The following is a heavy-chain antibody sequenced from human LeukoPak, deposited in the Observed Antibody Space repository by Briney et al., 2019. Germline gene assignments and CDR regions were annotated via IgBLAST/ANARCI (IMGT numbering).Heavy chain of an antibody. CDR3: AKDRYGSGSYYGFFDY. CDR2: ISGSGGST. CDR1: GFTFSSYA. J-gene: IGHJ4*02. V-gene: IGHV3-23*01. D-gene: IGHD3-10*01. Sequence: GGSLRLSCAASGFTFSSYAMSWVCQAPGKGLEWVSAISGSGGSTYYADSVKGRFTISRDNSKNTLYLQMNSLRAEDTAVYYCAKDRYGSGSYYGFFDYWGQGTLVTVSS.